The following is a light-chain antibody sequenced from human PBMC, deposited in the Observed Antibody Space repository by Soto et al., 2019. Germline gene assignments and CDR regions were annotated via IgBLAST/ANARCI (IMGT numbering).Light chain of an antibody. Sequence: ETVLTQSPATLSLSPGERATLSCRASRSVGRSLAWYQQKPGQAPRLLIYDASNRATGIPARFSGGESGTHFTLTISSLEPEDFAIYYCQPRTNWHLTFGGGTTVEIK. CDR2: DAS. CDR1: RSVGRS. CDR3: QPRTNWHLT. V-gene: IGKV3-11*01. J-gene: IGKJ4*01.